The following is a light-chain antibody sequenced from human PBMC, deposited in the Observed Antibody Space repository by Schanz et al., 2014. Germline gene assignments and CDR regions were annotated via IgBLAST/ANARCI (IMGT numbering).Light chain of an antibody. J-gene: IGLJ3*02. CDR3: TSYTSSRTWV. CDR1: SSDVGGYNY. V-gene: IGLV2-14*03. Sequence: QSALTQPPSASGSPGQSVTISCTGTSSDVGGYNYVSWYQQHPGKAPKLMIYDVSNRPSGVSNRFSGSKSGNTASLTISGLQAEDEADYYCTSYTSSRTWVFGGGTKVTVL. CDR2: DVS.